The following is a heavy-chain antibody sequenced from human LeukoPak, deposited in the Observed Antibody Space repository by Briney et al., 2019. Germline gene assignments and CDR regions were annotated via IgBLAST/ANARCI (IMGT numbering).Heavy chain of an antibody. V-gene: IGHV1-69*13. Sequence: SVKVSCKASGYTFTSYDINWVRQATGQGLEWMGGIIPIFGTANYAQKFQGRVTITADESTSTAYMELSSLRSEDTAVYYCARQRDYDYVWGSYRPSKSSPDAFDIWGQGTMVTVSS. CDR1: GYTFTSYD. D-gene: IGHD3-16*02. CDR3: ARQRDYDYVWGSYRPSKSSPDAFDI. J-gene: IGHJ3*02. CDR2: IIPIFGTA.